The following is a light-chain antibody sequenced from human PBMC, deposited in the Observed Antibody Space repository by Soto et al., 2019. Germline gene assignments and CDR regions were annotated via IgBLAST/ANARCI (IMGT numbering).Light chain of an antibody. CDR3: QQYGTSSWT. Sequence: EIVLTQSPDTLSLSPGERATLSCRASQSISSSYLAWFLQKPGQAPRLLIYGASNRATGIPDRFSGSGSGTVFTLTISRLAPEYFAVYYCQQYGTSSWTFGQGTKVEIK. CDR2: GAS. CDR1: QSISSSY. V-gene: IGKV3-20*01. J-gene: IGKJ1*01.